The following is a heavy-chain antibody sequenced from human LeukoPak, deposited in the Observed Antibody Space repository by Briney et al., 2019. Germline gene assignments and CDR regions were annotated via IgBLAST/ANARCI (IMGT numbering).Heavy chain of an antibody. CDR1: GGSFSGYY. D-gene: IGHD1-26*01. Sequence: PSETLSLTCAVYGGSFSGYYWSWLREPPGKGMDWIGEINHSGSTNYNPCLKSRVTISVDTSKNQFSLKLSSVTAADTAVYYCARGDLWEMDAFDIWGQGTMVTVSS. V-gene: IGHV4-34*01. J-gene: IGHJ3*02. CDR2: INHSGST. CDR3: ARGDLWEMDAFDI.